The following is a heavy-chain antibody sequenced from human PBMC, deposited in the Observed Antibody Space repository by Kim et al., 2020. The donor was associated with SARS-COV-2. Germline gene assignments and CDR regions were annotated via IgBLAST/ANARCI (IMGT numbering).Heavy chain of an antibody. Sequence: SYADSVKGRFTISRDNAKNSLYLQMNSLRAEDTAVYYCARDGSVQIPFDYWGQGTLVTVSS. CDR3: ARDGSVQIPFDY. V-gene: IGHV3-48*04. J-gene: IGHJ4*02. D-gene: IGHD2-21*01.